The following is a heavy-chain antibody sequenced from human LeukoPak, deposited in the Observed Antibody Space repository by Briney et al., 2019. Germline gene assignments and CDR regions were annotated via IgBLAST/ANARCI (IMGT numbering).Heavy chain of an antibody. CDR2: ISSSSSYI. CDR1: GFTFSSYS. J-gene: IGHJ4*02. CDR3: ARARTAMVYYFDY. D-gene: IGHD5-18*01. V-gene: IGHV3-21*01. Sequence: GGSLRLSCAASGFTFSSYSMNWVRQAPGKGLEWVSSISSSSSYIYYADSVKGRFTISRDNAKNSLYLQMNSLRAEDTAVYYCARARTAMVYYFDYWGQGTLVTVSS.